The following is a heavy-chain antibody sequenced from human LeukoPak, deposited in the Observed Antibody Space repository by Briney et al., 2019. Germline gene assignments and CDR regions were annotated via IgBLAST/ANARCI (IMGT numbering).Heavy chain of an antibody. J-gene: IGHJ4*02. D-gene: IGHD1-7*01. V-gene: IGHV1-46*01. CDR2: INPSSGST. CDR3: ARGGNWNLRSANFDY. CDR1: GYTFTSYY. Sequence: GASVKVSCKASGYTFTSYYMHWVRQAPGQGLEWMGIINPSSGSTSYAQKFQGRVTMTRDMSTSTVYMELSSLRSEDTAVYYCARGGNWNLRSANFDYWGQGTLVTVSS.